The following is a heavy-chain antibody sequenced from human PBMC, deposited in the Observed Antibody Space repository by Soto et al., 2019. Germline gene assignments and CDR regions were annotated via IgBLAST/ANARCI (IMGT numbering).Heavy chain of an antibody. CDR3: TRALSGSYDS. Sequence: SQTLSLTCAISGDSVSSKSAAWNWIRQSPSRGLEWLGRTYYRSKWSTDYAVSVRSRITIDPDTSKNQFSLQLNSVTPEDTAVYYCTRALSGSYDSWGQGTLVTVSS. J-gene: IGHJ5*01. D-gene: IGHD1-26*01. CDR2: TYYRSKWST. V-gene: IGHV6-1*01. CDR1: GDSVSSKSAA.